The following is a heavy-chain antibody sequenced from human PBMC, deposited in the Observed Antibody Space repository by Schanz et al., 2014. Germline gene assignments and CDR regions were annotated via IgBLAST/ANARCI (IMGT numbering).Heavy chain of an antibody. J-gene: IGHJ4*02. V-gene: IGHV3-30*18. D-gene: IGHD2-2*01. CDR2: MSYDGSIK. CDR3: AKDSTRIDIELVPAASDY. Sequence: VQLVESGGGVVQPGRSLRLSCAASGFTFSSYGMHWVRQAPGKGLEWVAAMSYDGSIKYYGDSVKGRFTISRDNSKNTQYLHMNTLRSEDTAVYYCAKDSTRIDIELVPAASDYWGQGTLVTVSS. CDR1: GFTFSSYG.